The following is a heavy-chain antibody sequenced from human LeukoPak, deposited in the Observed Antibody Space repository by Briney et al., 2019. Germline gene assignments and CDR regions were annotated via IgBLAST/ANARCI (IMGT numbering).Heavy chain of an antibody. J-gene: IGHJ6*02. Sequence: GASVKVSCKASGYTFTGYYIHWVRQAPGQGLEWMGSINPNSGGTNYAQKFQGRVTMTRDTSISTAYMELSRLRSDDTAVYYCARDLGPYYYYGMDVWGQGTTVTVSS. CDR1: GYTFTGYY. CDR2: INPNSGGT. V-gene: IGHV1-2*02. CDR3: ARDLGPYYYYGMDV.